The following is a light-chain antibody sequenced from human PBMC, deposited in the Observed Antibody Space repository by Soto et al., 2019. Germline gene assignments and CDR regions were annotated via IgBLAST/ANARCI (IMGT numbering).Light chain of an antibody. V-gene: IGLV2-14*03. Sequence: QSVLAQPASVSGSPGQSITSSCTETSSDAGGYNYVSWYQQHPVQAPKVMIYDVTHRAAGVSDRFSGSKSGNTASLTISGLQAEDEADYYCCCYTSSSTWVCGGGTKLTVL. CDR1: SSDAGGYNY. CDR3: CCYTSSSTWV. CDR2: DVT. J-gene: IGLJ3*02.